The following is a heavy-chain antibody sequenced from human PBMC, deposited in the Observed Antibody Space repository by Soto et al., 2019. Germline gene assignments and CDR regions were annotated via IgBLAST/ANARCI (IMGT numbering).Heavy chain of an antibody. V-gene: IGHV3-30*18. CDR3: AKDGPPGYSYGLMVGEGGRYYMDV. CDR1: GFTFSSYG. CDR2: ISYDGSNK. D-gene: IGHD5-18*01. J-gene: IGHJ6*03. Sequence: GGSLRLSCAASGFTFSSYGMHWVRQAPGKGLEWVAVISYDGSNKYYADSVKGRFTISRDNSKNTLYLQMNSLRAEDTAVYYCAKDGPPGYSYGLMVGEGGRYYMDVWGKGTTVTVSS.